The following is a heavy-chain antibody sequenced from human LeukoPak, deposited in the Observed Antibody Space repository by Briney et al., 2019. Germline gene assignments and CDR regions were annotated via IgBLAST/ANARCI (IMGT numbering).Heavy chain of an antibody. Sequence: ASVKVSCKASGYTFTSYYMHWVRQAPGQGLEWMGIINPSGGSTSYAQKFQGRVTMTRDMSTSTVYMELSSLRSEDTAVYYCARDWTLDDVDYWGQGTLVTVSS. J-gene: IGHJ4*02. CDR3: ARDWTLDDVDY. CDR1: GYTFTSYY. V-gene: IGHV1-46*01. D-gene: IGHD3/OR15-3a*01. CDR2: INPSGGST.